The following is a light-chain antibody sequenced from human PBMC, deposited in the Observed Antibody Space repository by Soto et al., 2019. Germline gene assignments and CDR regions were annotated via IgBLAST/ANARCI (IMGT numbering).Light chain of an antibody. Sequence: EIVMTQSPVTLSVSPGERATLSCRASQSVSSNLAWYQQKPGQAPSLLIYGAFTRATGIPARFSGSGSGTDFTLTISSLEPEDFAVYYCQQRSNWPPLTFGGGTKVDIK. CDR1: QSVSSN. CDR2: GAF. CDR3: QQRSNWPPLT. V-gene: IGKV3-11*01. J-gene: IGKJ4*01.